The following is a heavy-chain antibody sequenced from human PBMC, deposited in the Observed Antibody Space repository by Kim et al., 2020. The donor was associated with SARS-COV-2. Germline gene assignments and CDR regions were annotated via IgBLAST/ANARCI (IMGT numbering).Heavy chain of an antibody. CDR1: EFTFSTNY. J-gene: IGHJ3*02. Sequence: GGSLRLSCAASEFTFSTNYMSWVRHAPGKGLEWVSVIYADGSTYYAASVEGRFTISRSASNNTPLLLLNSMRVDDTAVYYYSAAVRGSFVSTSGYYFDN. V-gene: IGHV3-53*01. CDR3: SAAVRGSFVSTSGYYFDN. D-gene: IGHD3-22*01. CDR2: IYADGST.